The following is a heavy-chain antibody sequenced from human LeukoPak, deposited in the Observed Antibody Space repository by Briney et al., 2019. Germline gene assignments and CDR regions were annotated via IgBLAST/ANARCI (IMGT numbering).Heavy chain of an antibody. Sequence: SETLSLTCTVSGYSISSGYYWGWIRQPPGKGLEWIGSIYHSGSTYYNPSLKSRVTISVDTSKNQFSLKLSSVTAADTAVYYCARDQFDSSGYYVWFDPWGQGTLVTVSS. V-gene: IGHV4-38-2*02. CDR3: ARDQFDSSGYYVWFDP. CDR2: IYHSGST. CDR1: GYSISSGYY. J-gene: IGHJ5*02. D-gene: IGHD3-22*01.